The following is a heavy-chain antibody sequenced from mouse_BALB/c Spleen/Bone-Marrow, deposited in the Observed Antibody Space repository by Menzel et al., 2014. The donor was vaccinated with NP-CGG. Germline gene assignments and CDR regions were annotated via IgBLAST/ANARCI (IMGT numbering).Heavy chain of an antibody. J-gene: IGHJ2*01. CDR3: ARSGSSSGYFDY. Sequence: EVHLVESGGGLVQPGGSRKLSCAASGFTFSSFGMHWVRQAPEKGLEWVAYISSGSSTVYYADKVMGRFTISRDNPKNPLFLQMPSLRSEDTAMYYCARSGSSSGYFDYWGQGTTLTVSS. CDR2: ISSGSSTV. V-gene: IGHV5-17*02. CDR1: GFTFSSFG. D-gene: IGHD1-1*01.